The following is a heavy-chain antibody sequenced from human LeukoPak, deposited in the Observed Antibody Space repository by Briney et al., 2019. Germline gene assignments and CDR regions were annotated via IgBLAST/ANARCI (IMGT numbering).Heavy chain of an antibody. CDR1: GDSITNYNYH. V-gene: IGHV4-39*01. Sequence: SETLSLTCTVSGDSITNYNYHWGWIRQPPGKGLEWIGRLYNTGSTDNTDSNPSLQSRVTISADTSMNQFSLKLSSVTAADTAVYYCARSPRFPRCCAGDQENWFDPWGQGTLVTVSS. J-gene: IGHJ5*02. CDR2: LYNTGSTDNT. CDR3: ARSPRFPRCCAGDQENWFDP. D-gene: IGHD5/OR15-5a*01.